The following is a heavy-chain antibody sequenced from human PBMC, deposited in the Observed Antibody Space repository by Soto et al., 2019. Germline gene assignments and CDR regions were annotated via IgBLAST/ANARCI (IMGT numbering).Heavy chain of an antibody. Sequence: TGGSLRLSCAASGFPFSSYAMSWVRQAPGKGLEWVSGISGSGGITYYADSVKGRFTISRDNSKNTLYLQMNSLRADDTAVYFCAKSLSASPNYFFDSWGQGTLVTVYS. J-gene: IGHJ4*02. V-gene: IGHV3-23*01. CDR1: GFPFSSYA. D-gene: IGHD1-1*01. CDR3: AKSLSASPNYFFDS. CDR2: ISGSGGIT.